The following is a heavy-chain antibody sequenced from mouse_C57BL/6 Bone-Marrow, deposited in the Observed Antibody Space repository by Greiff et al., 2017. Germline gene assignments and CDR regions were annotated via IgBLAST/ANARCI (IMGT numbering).Heavy chain of an antibody. Sequence: QVQLQQPGAELVMPGASVKLSCKASGYTFTSYWMHWVKQRPGQGLEWIGEIDPSDSYTNYNQKFKGKSTLNVDKSSSTAYMQLSRLTSEDSAVYYCARWGQLDYWGQGTTLTVSS. J-gene: IGHJ2*01. CDR1: GYTFTSYW. CDR3: ARWGQLDY. CDR2: IDPSDSYT. V-gene: IGHV1-69*01.